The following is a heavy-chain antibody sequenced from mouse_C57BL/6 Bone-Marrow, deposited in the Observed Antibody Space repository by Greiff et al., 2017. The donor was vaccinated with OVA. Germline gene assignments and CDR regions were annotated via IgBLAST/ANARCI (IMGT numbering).Heavy chain of an antibody. J-gene: IGHJ2*01. CDR3: ARWGSTMVTTNDY. V-gene: IGHV1-81*01. CDR1: GYTFTSYG. CDR2: IYPRSGNT. D-gene: IGHD2-2*01. Sequence: QVQLQQSGAELARPGASVKLSCKASGYTFTSYGISWVKQRTGQGLEWIGEIYPRSGNTYYNEKFKGKATLTADKSSSTAYMELRSLTSEDSAVYFCARWGSTMVTTNDYWGQGTTLTVPS.